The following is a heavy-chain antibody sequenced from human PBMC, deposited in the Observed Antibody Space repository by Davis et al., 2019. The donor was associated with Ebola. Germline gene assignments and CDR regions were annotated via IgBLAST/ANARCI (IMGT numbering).Heavy chain of an antibody. CDR1: GFTFDDYA. CDR2: ISGDGGST. D-gene: IGHD2-2*01. Sequence: PGGSLRLSCAASGFTFDDYAMHWVRQAPGKGLEWVSLISGDGGSTYYADSVKGRFTISRDNSKNSLYLQMNSLRAEDTAVYYCARDLEYQLLFAWFDPWGQGTLVTVSS. V-gene: IGHV3-43*02. CDR3: ARDLEYQLLFAWFDP. J-gene: IGHJ5*02.